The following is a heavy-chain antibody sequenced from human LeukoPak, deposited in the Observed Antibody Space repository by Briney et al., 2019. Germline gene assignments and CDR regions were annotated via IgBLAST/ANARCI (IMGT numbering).Heavy chain of an antibody. V-gene: IGHV4-4*07. CDR1: GGSISSYY. J-gene: IGHJ6*03. Sequence: PSETLSLTCTVSGGSISSYYWSWIRQPAGKGLEWIGRIYTSGTTNYNPSLKSRVTISVDTSKNQFSLKLSSVTAADTAVYYCARGSSNYDFWSGYAYYYYYMDVWGKGTTVTVSS. D-gene: IGHD3-3*01. CDR2: IYTSGTT. CDR3: ARGSSNYDFWSGYAYYYYYMDV.